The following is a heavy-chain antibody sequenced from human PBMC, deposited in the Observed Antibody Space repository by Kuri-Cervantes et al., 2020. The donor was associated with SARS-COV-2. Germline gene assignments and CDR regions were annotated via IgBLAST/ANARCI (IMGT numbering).Heavy chain of an antibody. V-gene: IGHV4-59*11. Sequence: SETLSLTCTVSGDSLSDHYWSWIRQPPGKGPEWIGCIHYNGSTDYNPSLKSRVTISMDTSKSQFSLEVNSVIAADTTVYYCARGRGVTPWGDYYYMDVWGKGTAVTVSS. CDR2: IHYNGST. CDR3: ARGRGVTPWGDYYYMDV. J-gene: IGHJ6*03. CDR1: GDSLSDHY. D-gene: IGHD4-23*01.